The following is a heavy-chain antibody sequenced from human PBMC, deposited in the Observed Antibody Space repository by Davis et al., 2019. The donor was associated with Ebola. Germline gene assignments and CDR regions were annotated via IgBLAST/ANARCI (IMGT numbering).Heavy chain of an antibody. V-gene: IGHV3-33*08. J-gene: IGHJ6*02. CDR3: ARPAGDYGSFYYYGMDV. CDR1: GFTFSSYA. Sequence: GESLKISCAASGFTFSSYAMSWVRQAPGKGLEWVAVIWYDGSNKYYADSVKGRFTISRDNSKNTLYLQMNRLRAEDTAVYYCARPAGDYGSFYYYGMDVWGQGTTVTVSS. CDR2: IWYDGSNK. D-gene: IGHD4-17*01.